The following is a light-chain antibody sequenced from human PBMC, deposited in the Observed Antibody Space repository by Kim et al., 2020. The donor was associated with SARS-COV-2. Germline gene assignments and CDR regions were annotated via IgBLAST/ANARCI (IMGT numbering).Light chain of an antibody. CDR2: AAS. V-gene: IGKV3-15*01. J-gene: IGKJ4*01. Sequence: VSPGERATLSCRASQSVSSKLAWYQQKPGQAPRLLIYAASTRATGIPASFSGSGSGTEFTLTISSLQSEDFAVYYCQQYNNWPLTFGGGTKVDIK. CDR3: QQYNNWPLT. CDR1: QSVSSK.